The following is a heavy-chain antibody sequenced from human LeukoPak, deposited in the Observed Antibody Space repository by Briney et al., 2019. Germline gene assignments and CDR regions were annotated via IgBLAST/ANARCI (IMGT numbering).Heavy chain of an antibody. CDR1: GGTFSSYA. D-gene: IGHD4-23*01. Sequence: SVKVSCKASGGTFSSYAISWVRQAPGQGLEWMGGIIPIFGTANYAQKFQGRVTITADESTSTAYMELSSLRSEDTAVYYCGSLESYYGGNSGDYWGQGTLVTVSS. V-gene: IGHV1-69*01. J-gene: IGHJ4*02. CDR2: IIPIFGTA. CDR3: GSLESYYGGNSGDY.